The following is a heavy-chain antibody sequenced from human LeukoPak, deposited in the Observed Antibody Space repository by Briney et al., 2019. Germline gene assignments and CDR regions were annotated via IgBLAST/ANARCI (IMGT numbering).Heavy chain of an antibody. Sequence: SETLFLTCTVSGGSISNYYWGWIRQPAGKGLEWIGRIYSSGSTTYNPSLKSRVTMSVDTSKNQFSLKLSSVTAADTAVYYCARGLTTTVFDYWDQGTLITVSS. J-gene: IGHJ4*02. D-gene: IGHD1-26*01. CDR1: GGSISNYY. CDR3: ARGLTTTVFDY. CDR2: IYSSGST. V-gene: IGHV4-4*07.